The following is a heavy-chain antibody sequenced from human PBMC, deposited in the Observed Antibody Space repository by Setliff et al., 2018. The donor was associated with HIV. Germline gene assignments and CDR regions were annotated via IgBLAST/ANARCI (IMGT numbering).Heavy chain of an antibody. V-gene: IGHV3-64*02. CDR1: GFMFSSYG. Sequence: PGGSLRLSCTASGFMFSSYGMHWVRQAPGKGLEHVSGISSDGGSMYYADSVRGRFTISRDNSKNTLYLQMGSLRGDDMAVYYCASGKNYIFWSSYFGMDVWGQGTTVTVSS. D-gene: IGHD3-3*01. CDR2: ISSDGGSM. CDR3: ASGKNYIFWSSYFGMDV. J-gene: IGHJ6*02.